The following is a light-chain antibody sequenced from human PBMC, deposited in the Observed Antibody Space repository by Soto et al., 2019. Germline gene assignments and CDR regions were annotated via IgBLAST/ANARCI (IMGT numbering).Light chain of an antibody. CDR2: DVS. CDR3: ASYTDSNLVM. V-gene: IGLV2-14*01. CDR1: SRDVGDYNY. Sequence: QSALTQPASVAGSPGQSITISCTGTSRDVGDYNYVSCYQQHPGKAPKLRIYDVSHRPSGVSNRFSGSKSGNTASLTISGLQAEDEADYYCASYTDSNLVMFGGGTKLTVL. J-gene: IGLJ3*02.